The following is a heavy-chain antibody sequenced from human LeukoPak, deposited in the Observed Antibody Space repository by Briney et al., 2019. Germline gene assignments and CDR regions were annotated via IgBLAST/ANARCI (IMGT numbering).Heavy chain of an antibody. CDR2: ITSGSSTI. V-gene: IGHV3-48*04. D-gene: IGHD3-3*01. J-gene: IGHJ4*02. CDR1: GFTVSSNY. Sequence: GGSLRLSCAASGFTVSSNYMSWVRQAPGKGLEWVSYITSGSSTIYYPDSVKGRFTISRDNAKNSLYLQMNSLRAEDTAIYYCARPLRESGYFYFDNWGQGTLVTVSS. CDR3: ARPLRESGYFYFDN.